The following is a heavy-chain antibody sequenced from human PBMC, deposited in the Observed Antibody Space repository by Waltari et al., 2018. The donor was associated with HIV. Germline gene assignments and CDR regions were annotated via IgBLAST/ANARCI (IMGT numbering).Heavy chain of an antibody. Sequence: QLQLQESGPGLVKPSETLSLTCTVSGGSISSSSYYWGWIRQPPGKGLEWIGGIYYSGSTYYNPSLKSRVTISVDTSKNQFSLKLSSVTAADTAVYYCAVRYCSSTSCPSYYYYGMDVWGQGTTVTVSS. J-gene: IGHJ6*02. V-gene: IGHV4-39*01. CDR1: GGSISSSSYY. CDR2: IYYSGST. CDR3: AVRYCSSTSCPSYYYYGMDV. D-gene: IGHD2-2*01.